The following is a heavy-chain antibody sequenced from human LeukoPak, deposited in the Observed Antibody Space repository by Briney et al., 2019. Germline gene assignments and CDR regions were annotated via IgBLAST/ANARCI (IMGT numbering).Heavy chain of an antibody. Sequence: PGGSLRLSCAASGFTFSSYAMSWVRQAPGKGLEWVSAISGSGGSTYYADSVKGRFTISRDNSKNTLYLQMNSLRAEDTAVYYCAKIPWIQLWSGDRPYYFDYWGQGTLVTVSS. CDR3: AKIPWIQLWSGDRPYYFDY. D-gene: IGHD5-18*01. CDR2: ISGSGGST. V-gene: IGHV3-23*01. J-gene: IGHJ4*02. CDR1: GFTFSSYA.